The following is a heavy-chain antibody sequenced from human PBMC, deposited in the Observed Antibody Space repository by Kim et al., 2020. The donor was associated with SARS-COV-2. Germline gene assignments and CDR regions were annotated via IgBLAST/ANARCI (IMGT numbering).Heavy chain of an antibody. Sequence: GGSLRLSCVASGFTFDTYAMSWVRQAPGKGLEWVSVISGGAVNKFYADSVRGRFTISRDNSKNTLYLQMNRLRDEDTALYYCAKMVIMDGYNYFYYYAMDVCVQGTTLTVS. CDR3: AKMVIMDGYNYFYYYAMDV. J-gene: IGHJ6*02. V-gene: IGHV3-23*01. CDR1: GFTFDTYA. D-gene: IGHD2-21*01. CDR2: ISGGAVNK.